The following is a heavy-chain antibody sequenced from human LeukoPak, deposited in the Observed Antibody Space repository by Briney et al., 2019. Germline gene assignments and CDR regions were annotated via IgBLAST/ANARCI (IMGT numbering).Heavy chain of an antibody. CDR3: ASGPAYYDFWSGPGAFDI. V-gene: IGHV4-4*02. CDR1: GGSISNNNW. D-gene: IGHD3-3*01. J-gene: IGHJ3*02. CDR2: IFQSGGT. Sequence: PSETLSLTCAVSGGSISNNNWWSWVRPPPGKGLEWIGEIFQSGGTNYNPSLKSRVTISVDKSKNQFSLKLSSVTAADTAVYYCASGPAYYDFWSGPGAFDIWGQGTMVTVSS.